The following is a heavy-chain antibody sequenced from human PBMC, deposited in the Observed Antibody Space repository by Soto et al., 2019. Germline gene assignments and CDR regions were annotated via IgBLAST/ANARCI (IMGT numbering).Heavy chain of an antibody. J-gene: IGHJ4*02. Sequence: SETLSLTCTVSGGSISSGGYYWSWIRQHPGKGLEWIGYIYYSGSTYYNPSLKSRVTISVDTSKNQFSLKLSSVTAADTAVYYCARGGDLGIDYWGQGTLVTVSS. V-gene: IGHV4-31*03. CDR2: IYYSGST. CDR1: GGSISSGGYY. CDR3: ARGGDLGIDY. D-gene: IGHD2-21*01.